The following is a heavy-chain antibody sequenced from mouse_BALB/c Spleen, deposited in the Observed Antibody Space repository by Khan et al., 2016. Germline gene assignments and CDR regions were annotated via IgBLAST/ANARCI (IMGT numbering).Heavy chain of an antibody. CDR2: IYPGDGDT. CDR1: GYTSANYW. CDR3: ADALFVY. Sequence: QVQLQQSGAELARHGASVRLSCKASGYTSANYWMQWVKQRPGQGLEWIGSIYPGDGDTRYSQKFKDKATLTADKSSSSAYMHLRSVASEDSAVYYCADALFVYWGQGTLVTVSA. J-gene: IGHJ3*01. V-gene: IGHV1-87*01.